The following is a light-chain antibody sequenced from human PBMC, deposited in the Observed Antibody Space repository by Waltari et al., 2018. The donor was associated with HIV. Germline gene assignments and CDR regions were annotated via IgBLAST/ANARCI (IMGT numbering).Light chain of an antibody. J-gene: IGKJ1*01. V-gene: IGKV3-15*01. Sequence: EIVMTQSPDPLPVSPGDRATLACRSVQSVTTNIAWYQQTPGQAPRLLFYGSSTRATCLPDRFSGSGSGTECTLTISSLQSEDSAVYYCQQYNHWPWTFGQGTTVEIK. CDR1: QSVTTN. CDR2: GSS. CDR3: QQYNHWPWT.